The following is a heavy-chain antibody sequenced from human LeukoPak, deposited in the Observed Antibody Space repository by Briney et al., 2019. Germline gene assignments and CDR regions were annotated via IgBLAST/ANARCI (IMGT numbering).Heavy chain of an antibody. D-gene: IGHD3-16*01. Sequence: GGSLRLSCAASGFTFTSYWMSWVRQAPGKGLEWVANIKQDGSEKHYVDSVKGRFTISRDNAKNSLFLQMNSLRVEDTAVYYCAREGVSGSHDYWGQGTLVTVSS. CDR2: IKQDGSEK. J-gene: IGHJ4*02. CDR1: GFTFTSYW. V-gene: IGHV3-7*01. CDR3: AREGVSGSHDY.